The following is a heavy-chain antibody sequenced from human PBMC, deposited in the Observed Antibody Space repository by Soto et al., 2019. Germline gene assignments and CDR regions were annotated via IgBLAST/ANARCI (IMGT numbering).Heavy chain of an antibody. CDR2: INPNSGGT. CDR1: GYTFTGYY. Sequence: ASVKVSCKASGYTFTGYYMHWVRQAPGQGLEWMGWINPNSGGTNYAQKFQGWVTMTRDTSISTAYMELSRLRSEDTAVYYCARDRHNNSYYFDYWGQGTLVTVSS. CDR3: ARDRHNNSYYFDY. J-gene: IGHJ4*02. D-gene: IGHD4-4*01. V-gene: IGHV1-2*04.